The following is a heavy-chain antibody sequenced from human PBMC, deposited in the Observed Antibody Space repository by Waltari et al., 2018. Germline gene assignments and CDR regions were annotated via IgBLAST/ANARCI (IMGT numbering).Heavy chain of an antibody. CDR3: AKKIGNYDYFDY. V-gene: IGHV3-30*02. CDR2: IRYDGNTN. D-gene: IGHD1-7*01. J-gene: IGHJ4*02. Sequence: QDPGKGLEGVAYIRYDGNTNYCEDSVKGRFTISRDNSKNTLYLQMNSLRGEDTAVYYCAKKIGNYDYFDYWGQGTLVTVSS.